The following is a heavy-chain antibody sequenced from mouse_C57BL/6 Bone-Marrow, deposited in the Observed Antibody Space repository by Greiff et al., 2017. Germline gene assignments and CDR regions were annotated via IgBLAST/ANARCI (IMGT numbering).Heavy chain of an antibody. CDR1: GYTFTSYW. Sequence: VQLQQPGAELVKPGASVKLSCKASGYTFTSYWMHWVKQRPGRGLEWIGRIDPNSGGTKYNEKFKSQATLTVDKPSSTAYMQLSSLTSEDSAVYDCAHGSDLYWYFAVWGRGNAGTVTS. CDR3: AHGSDLYWYFAV. V-gene: IGHV1-72*01. D-gene: IGHD1-1*02. CDR2: IDPNSGGT. J-gene: IGHJ1*03.